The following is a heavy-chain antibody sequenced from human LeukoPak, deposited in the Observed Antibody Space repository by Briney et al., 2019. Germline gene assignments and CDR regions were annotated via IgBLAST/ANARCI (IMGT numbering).Heavy chain of an antibody. CDR3: AGGGQWLVQGY. V-gene: IGHV4-59*01. CDR2: ISYSGST. Sequence: PSETLSLTCTVSGGSISSYYWSWIRQPPGKGLEWIGYISYSGSTNYNPSLKSRVTISLDTSKNQFSLKLSSVTAADTAVYYCAGGGQWLVQGYWGQGTLVTVSS. D-gene: IGHD6-19*01. J-gene: IGHJ4*02. CDR1: GGSISSYY.